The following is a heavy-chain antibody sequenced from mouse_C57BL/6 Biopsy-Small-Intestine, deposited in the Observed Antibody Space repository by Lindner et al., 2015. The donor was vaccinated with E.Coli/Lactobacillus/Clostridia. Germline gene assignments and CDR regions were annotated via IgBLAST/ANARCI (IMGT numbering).Heavy chain of an antibody. CDR2: IYPDNGAN. J-gene: IGHJ2*01. Sequence: VQLQESGPELVKPGASVKMSCKASGYTFTGYYMHWVKQSHGKSLEWIGYIYPDNGANGYNQKFKGRATLIVDKSSSTAYMELRSLTSEDSAVYYCVRDERYYLDYWGQGTTLTVSS. V-gene: IGHV1-34*01. CDR3: VRDERYYLDY. CDR1: GYTFTGYY.